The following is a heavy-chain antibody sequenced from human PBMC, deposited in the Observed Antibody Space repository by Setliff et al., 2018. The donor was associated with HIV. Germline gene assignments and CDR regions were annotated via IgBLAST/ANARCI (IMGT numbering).Heavy chain of an antibody. CDR1: GFTLNNYW. CDR3: ARDYGFSSSSGLGY. CDR2: IKQDGGEK. D-gene: IGHD6-6*01. J-gene: IGHJ4*02. Sequence: GESLKISCAASGFTLNNYWMTWVRQAPGRGLEWVANIKQDGGEKNYVDSVKGRFTISRDNARNSVFLQLNSLRAEDTAVYYCARDYGFSSSSGLGYWGQGTRVTVSS. V-gene: IGHV3-7*01.